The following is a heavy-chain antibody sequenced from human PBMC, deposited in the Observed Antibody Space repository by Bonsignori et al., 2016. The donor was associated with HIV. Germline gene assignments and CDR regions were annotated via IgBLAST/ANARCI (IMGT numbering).Heavy chain of an antibody. D-gene: IGHD4-17*01. CDR2: INSDGSST. J-gene: IGHJ3*02. CDR1: GFTFSSYW. V-gene: IGHV3-74*01. CDR3: ARDYGDYFRKDAFDI. Sequence: GESLKISCAASGFTFSSYWMHWVRQAPGKGLVWVSRINSDGSSTSYADSVKGRFTISRDNAKNTLYLQMNSLRAEDTAVYYCARDYGDYFRKDAFDIWGQGTMVTVSS.